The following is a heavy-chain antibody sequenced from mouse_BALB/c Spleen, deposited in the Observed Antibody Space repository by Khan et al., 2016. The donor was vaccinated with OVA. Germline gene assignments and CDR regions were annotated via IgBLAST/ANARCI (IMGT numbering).Heavy chain of an antibody. D-gene: IGHD3-1*01. V-gene: IGHV9-1*02. CDR1: GYTFTNYG. CDR3: ASGASCWYFDV. CDR2: INTYTGEP. Sequence: QIQLVQSGPELTKPGETVKISCKASGYTFTNYGMNWVQQAPGKGLMWMGWINTYTGEPTYTDDFKGRFAFSSEPSASTAYLQITNLTNEDMATCFRASGASCWYFDVWGAERMGTVTT. J-gene: IGHJ1*01.